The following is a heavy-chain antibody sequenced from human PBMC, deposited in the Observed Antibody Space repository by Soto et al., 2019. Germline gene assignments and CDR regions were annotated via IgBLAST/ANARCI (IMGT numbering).Heavy chain of an antibody. CDR3: AREEGGGYDHRWFDP. Sequence: QVQLQESGPGLVKPSQTLSLTCTVSGGSISSGGLYRSWIRQHPGKGLEWIGYIFYSGSTYYNPSLKSRVSISVDTSKNQFSLKLSSVTAADTAVYYCAREEGGGYDHRWFDPWGQGTLVTVSS. CDR1: GGSISSGGLY. CDR2: IFYSGST. D-gene: IGHD5-12*01. V-gene: IGHV4-31*03. J-gene: IGHJ5*02.